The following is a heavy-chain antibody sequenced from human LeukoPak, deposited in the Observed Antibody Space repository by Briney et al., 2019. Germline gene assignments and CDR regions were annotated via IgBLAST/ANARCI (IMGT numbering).Heavy chain of an antibody. CDR3: ARAGYYDSSGYYFFDY. J-gene: IGHJ4*02. CDR2: IYSGGST. CDR1: GFTVSSNY. D-gene: IGHD3-22*01. V-gene: IGHV3-66*01. Sequence: GGSLRLSCAASGFTVSSNYMSWVRQAPGKGLEWVSVIYSGGSTYYADSVKGRFTISRDNSKNTLYLQMNSLRAEDTAVYYCARAGYYDSSGYYFFDYWGQGTLVTVSS.